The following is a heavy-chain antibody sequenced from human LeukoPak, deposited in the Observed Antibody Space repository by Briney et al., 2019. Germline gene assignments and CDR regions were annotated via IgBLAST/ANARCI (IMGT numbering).Heavy chain of an antibody. CDR2: IKSKTDGGTT. V-gene: IGHV3-15*01. J-gene: IGHJ4*02. Sequence: GGSLILSCAASGFTFSDAWMSWVRQAPGKGLEWVGRIKSKTDGGTTDYAAPVKGRLTISRDDSKNTLYLQMNSLKIEDTAVYYCARYYRDSGSQYYFDYWGQGTLVTVSS. D-gene: IGHD3-22*01. CDR3: ARYYRDSGSQYYFDY. CDR1: GFTFSDAW.